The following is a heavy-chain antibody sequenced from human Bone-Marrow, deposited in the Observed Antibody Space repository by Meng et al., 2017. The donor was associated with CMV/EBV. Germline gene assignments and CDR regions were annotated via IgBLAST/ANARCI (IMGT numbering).Heavy chain of an antibody. D-gene: IGHD3-3*01. CDR2: ISSSSSYI. CDR1: GFTFSSYS. Sequence: GGSLRLSCAASGFTFSSYSMNWVRQAPGKGLEWVSSISSSSSYIYYADSVKGRFTISRDNAKNSLYLQMNSLRAKDTAVYYCATPVRTFGSGYEYYFDYWGQGTLVTVSS. J-gene: IGHJ4*02. V-gene: IGHV3-21*01. CDR3: ATPVRTFGSGYEYYFDY.